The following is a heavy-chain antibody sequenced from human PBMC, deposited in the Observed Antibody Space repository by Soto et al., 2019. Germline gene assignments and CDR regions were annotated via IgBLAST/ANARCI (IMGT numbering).Heavy chain of an antibody. J-gene: IGHJ6*02. CDR2: IFPIFGTA. Sequence: SVKVSCKASGGTFSSYAISWVRQAPGQGLEWLGGIFPIFGTANYAQKFQGRVTITADESTSTAYMDLSTLRSEDTAEYYCARERRYSYAEIPSYYYYGMDVWGQGPTVTVSS. V-gene: IGHV1-69*13. D-gene: IGHD5-18*01. CDR1: GGTFSSYA. CDR3: ARERRYSYAEIPSYYYYGMDV.